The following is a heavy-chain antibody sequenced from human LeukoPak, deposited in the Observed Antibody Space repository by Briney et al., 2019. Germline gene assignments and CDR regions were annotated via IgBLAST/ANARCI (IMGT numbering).Heavy chain of an antibody. V-gene: IGHV3-30*04. CDR1: GFTFSSYA. D-gene: IGHD2-15*01. J-gene: IGHJ4*02. CDR2: ISYDGSNK. Sequence: GGSLRLSCAASGFTFSSYAMHWVRQAPGKGLEWVAVISYDGSNKYYADSVKGRFTISRDNSKNTLYLQMNSLRAEDTAVYYCARGVATLYYFDYWGQGTLVTVSS. CDR3: ARGVATLYYFDY.